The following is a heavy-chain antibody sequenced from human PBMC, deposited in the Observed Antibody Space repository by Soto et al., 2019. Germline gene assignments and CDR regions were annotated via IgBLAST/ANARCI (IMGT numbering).Heavy chain of an antibody. D-gene: IGHD6-13*01. CDR2: ISGSGGST. CDR1: GFTFSSSA. V-gene: IGHV3-23*01. CDR3: ANDMYSSSWYFDYYSMDV. Sequence: EVQLLESGGGLVQPGGSLRLSCAASGFTFSSSAMSWARQAPGKWLDWVSAISGSGGSTYSAVSVKGRFTISRDNSKNTLYLQISSLRAADTAVYYCANDMYSSSWYFDYYSMDVWGQGTTVTVSS. J-gene: IGHJ6*02.